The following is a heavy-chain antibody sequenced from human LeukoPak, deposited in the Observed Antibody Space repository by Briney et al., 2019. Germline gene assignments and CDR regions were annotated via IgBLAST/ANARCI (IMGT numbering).Heavy chain of an antibody. Sequence: GGSLRLSCAASGFTFSSYGMHWVRQAPGKGLEWVAVIWYDGSNKYYADSVKGRFTISRDNSKNTLYLQMNSLRAEDTAVYYCAKAMKDGSALDYWGQGTLVTVSS. D-gene: IGHD3-10*01. CDR1: GFTFSSYG. V-gene: IGHV3-33*06. CDR2: IWYDGSNK. CDR3: AKAMKDGSALDY. J-gene: IGHJ4*02.